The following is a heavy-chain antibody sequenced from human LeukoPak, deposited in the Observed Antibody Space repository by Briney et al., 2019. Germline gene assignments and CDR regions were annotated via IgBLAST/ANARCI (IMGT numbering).Heavy chain of an antibody. CDR2: INHSGST. CDR1: GGSFSGYY. Sequence: PSETLSLTCAVYGGSFSGYYWSWIRQPPGKGLEWIGEINHSGSTNYNPSLKSRVTISVDTSKNQFSLQLNSVTPEDTAVYYCARGVGIRPPFDYWGQGTLVTVSS. CDR3: ARGVGIRPPFDY. V-gene: IGHV4-34*01. J-gene: IGHJ4*02. D-gene: IGHD2-21*01.